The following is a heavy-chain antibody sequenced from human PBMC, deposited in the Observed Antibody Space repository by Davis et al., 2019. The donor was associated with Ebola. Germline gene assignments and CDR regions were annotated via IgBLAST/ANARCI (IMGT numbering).Heavy chain of an antibody. D-gene: IGHD2-15*01. CDR2: IYYSGST. CDR3: ARQGGGHIVVVVAALRYGMDV. V-gene: IGHV4-59*08. CDR1: GGSISSYY. Sequence: MPSETLSLTCTVSGGSISSYYWSWIRQPPGKGLEWIGYIYYSGSTNYNPSLKSRVTISVDTSKNQFSLKLSSVTAADTAVYYCARQGGGHIVVVVAALRYGMDVWGQGTTVTVSS. J-gene: IGHJ6*02.